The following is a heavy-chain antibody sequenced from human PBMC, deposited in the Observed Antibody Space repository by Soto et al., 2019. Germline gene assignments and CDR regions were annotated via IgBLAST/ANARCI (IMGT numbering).Heavy chain of an antibody. D-gene: IGHD5-18*01. V-gene: IGHV1-46*01. Sequence: ASVKVSCTASGYTFTSYYMHWVRQAPGQGLEWMGIINPSGGSTSYAQKFQGRVTMTRDTSTSTVYMELSSLRSEDTAVYYCARYSYGFSYYYYYYMDVWGKGTTVTVSS. CDR3: ARYSYGFSYYYYYYMDV. CDR1: GYTFTSYY. CDR2: INPSGGST. J-gene: IGHJ6*03.